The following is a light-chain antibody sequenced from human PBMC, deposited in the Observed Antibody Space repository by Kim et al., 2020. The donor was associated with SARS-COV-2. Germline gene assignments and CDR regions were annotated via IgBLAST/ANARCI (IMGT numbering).Light chain of an antibody. V-gene: IGLV3-1*01. Sequence: SSELTQPPSLSVSPGQTASITCSGDKLGNKYVSWYQQAPGQSPVLVIYEDNKRPSGIPERFSGSNSGNTATLTISGTQAMDEGDYYCQAWDSRIVIFGGGTQLTVL. CDR2: EDN. J-gene: IGLJ2*01. CDR3: QAWDSRIVI. CDR1: KLGNKY.